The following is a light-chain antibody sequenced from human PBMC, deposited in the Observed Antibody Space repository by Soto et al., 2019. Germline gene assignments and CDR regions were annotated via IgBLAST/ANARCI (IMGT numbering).Light chain of an antibody. V-gene: IGKV4-1*01. CDR2: CAS. Sequence: DIVMTQSPESLSVSLGERATINCKSSQSVLHSSNNLNYLAWYQQKPGQPPKLLIYCASTRESGVPDRFSGRGSGTDFTLTISSLQAEDVAVYHCQQYYTSPMYTFGQGTKLEIK. J-gene: IGKJ2*01. CDR3: QQYYTSPMYT. CDR1: QSVLHSSNNLNY.